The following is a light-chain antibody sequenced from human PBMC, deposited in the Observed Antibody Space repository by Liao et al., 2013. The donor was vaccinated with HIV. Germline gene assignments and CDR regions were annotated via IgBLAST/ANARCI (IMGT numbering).Light chain of an antibody. Sequence: SYELSQPPSVSVSPGQTASITCSGHILGERNVFWYQQKPGQAPVLVIYKDNERPSGIPERFSGSSSGTTVTLTISGVQAEDEADFYCHSADSSGTYVVFGRRDQADRP. CDR2: KDN. CDR1: ILGERN. J-gene: IGLJ2*01. V-gene: IGLV3-25*03. CDR3: HSADSSGTYVV.